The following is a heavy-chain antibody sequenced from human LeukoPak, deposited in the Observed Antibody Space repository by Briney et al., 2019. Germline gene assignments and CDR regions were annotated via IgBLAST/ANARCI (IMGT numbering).Heavy chain of an antibody. J-gene: IGHJ2*01. CDR1: GFTFSSYW. V-gene: IGHV3-7*01. Sequence: PGGSLRLSCAASGFTFSSYWMSWVRQAPGKGLEWVANIKQDGSEKYYVDSVKGRFTISRDNAKNSLYLQMNSLRAEDTAVYYCARVTKYSYGYVLSSWYFDLWGRGTLVTVSS. CDR3: ARVTKYSYGYVLSSWYFDL. CDR2: IKQDGSEK. D-gene: IGHD5-18*01.